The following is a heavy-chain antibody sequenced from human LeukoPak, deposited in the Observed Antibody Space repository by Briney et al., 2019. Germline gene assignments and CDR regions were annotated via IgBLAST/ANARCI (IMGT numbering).Heavy chain of an antibody. CDR1: GGSFSGYY. J-gene: IGHJ4*02. CDR2: INHSGST. Sequence: SETLSPTCAVYGGSFSGYYWSWIRQPPGKGLEWIGEINHSGSTNYNPSLKSRVTISVDTSKNQFSLKLSSVTAADTAVYYCARDRDLTYYYGSGSYRFDYWGQGTLVTVSS. D-gene: IGHD3-10*01. CDR3: ARDRDLTYYYGSGSYRFDY. V-gene: IGHV4-34*01.